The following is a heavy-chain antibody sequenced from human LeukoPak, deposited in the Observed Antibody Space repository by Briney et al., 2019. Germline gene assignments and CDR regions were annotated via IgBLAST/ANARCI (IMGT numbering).Heavy chain of an antibody. CDR1: GFTFSSYS. J-gene: IGHJ4*02. CDR3: ARDSLGVRGRY. D-gene: IGHD3-10*01. Sequence: GGSLRLSCAASGFTFSSYSMNWVRQAPGKGLEWVSSISSSSSYIYYADSVKGRFTISRDDAKNSLYLQMNSLRAEDTAVYYCARDSLGVRGRYWGQGTLVTVSS. CDR2: ISSSSSYI. V-gene: IGHV3-21*01.